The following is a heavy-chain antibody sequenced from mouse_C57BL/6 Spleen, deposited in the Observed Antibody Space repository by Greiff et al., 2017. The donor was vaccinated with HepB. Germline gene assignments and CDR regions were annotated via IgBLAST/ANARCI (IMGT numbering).Heavy chain of an antibody. CDR3: ARDESHYGSSRHWYFDV. J-gene: IGHJ1*03. V-gene: IGHV5-16*01. D-gene: IGHD1-1*01. Sequence: EVKVVESEGGLVQPGSSMKLSCTASGFTFSDYYMAWVRQVPEKGLEWVANINYDGSSTYYLDSLKSRFIISRDNAKNILYLQMSSLKSEDTATYYCARDESHYGSSRHWYFDVWGTGTTVTVSS. CDR2: INYDGSST. CDR1: GFTFSDYY.